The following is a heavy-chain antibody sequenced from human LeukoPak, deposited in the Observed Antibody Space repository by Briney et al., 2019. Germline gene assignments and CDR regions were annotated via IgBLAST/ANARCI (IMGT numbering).Heavy chain of an antibody. CDR2: IYYSGST. Sequence: PSQTLSLTCTVSGGSISSGDYYWRWIRQPPGKGLEWIGYIYYSGSTYYNPSLKSRVTISVDTSKNQVSLKLSSVTAADTAVYSCARAVGLSIVVVPAAIIFDYWGQGTLVTVSS. J-gene: IGHJ4*02. CDR1: GGSISSGDYY. V-gene: IGHV4-30-4*08. CDR3: ARAVGLSIVVVPAAIIFDY. D-gene: IGHD2-2*02.